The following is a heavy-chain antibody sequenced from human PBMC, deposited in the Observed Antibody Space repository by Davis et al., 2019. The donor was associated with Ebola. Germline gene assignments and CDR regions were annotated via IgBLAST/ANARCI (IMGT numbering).Heavy chain of an antibody. CDR2: ISSSSSYI. D-gene: IGHD5-12*01. Sequence: GESLKISCAASGFTFSSYSMNWVRQAPGKGLEWVSSISSSSSYIYYADSVKGRFTISRDNAKNSLYLQMNSLRAEDTAVYYCARDVGHSGYDHPFDYWGQGTLVTVSS. V-gene: IGHV3-21*01. CDR1: GFTFSSYS. CDR3: ARDVGHSGYDHPFDY. J-gene: IGHJ4*02.